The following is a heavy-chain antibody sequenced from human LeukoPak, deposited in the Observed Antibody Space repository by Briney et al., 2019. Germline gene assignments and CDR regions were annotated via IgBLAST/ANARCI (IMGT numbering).Heavy chain of an antibody. J-gene: IGHJ4*02. CDR2: ISDSGGST. CDR1: GFTFTKYA. V-gene: IGHV3-23*01. Sequence: GGSLRLSCAVSGFTFTKYAMTWVRQAPGEGLEWVSAISDSGGSTYYADSVKGRFTISRDKSKNTLYLQMNSLRAEDTAVYYCAKGGITMTDYYFDYWGQGTLVTVSS. CDR3: AKGGITMTDYYFDY. D-gene: IGHD1-14*01.